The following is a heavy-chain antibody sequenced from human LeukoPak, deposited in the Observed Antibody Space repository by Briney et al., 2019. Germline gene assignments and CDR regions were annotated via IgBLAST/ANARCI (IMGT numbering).Heavy chain of an antibody. CDR3: ARGRGGSLYYYMDV. Sequence: GASVKVSCKASGYTFTSYDINWVRQATGQGLEWMGWMNPNSGNTGYAQKFQGRVTITRNTSISTVYMELSSLRSEDTAVYYCARGRGGSLYYYMDVWGKGTTVTVSS. J-gene: IGHJ6*03. V-gene: IGHV1-8*03. CDR1: GYTFTSYD. CDR2: MNPNSGNT. D-gene: IGHD1-26*01.